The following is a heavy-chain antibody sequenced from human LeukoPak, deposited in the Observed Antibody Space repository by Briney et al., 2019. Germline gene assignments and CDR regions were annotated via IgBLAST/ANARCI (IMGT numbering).Heavy chain of an antibody. CDR3: AKDRDPYSSGTWDS. J-gene: IGHJ1*01. CDR2: RSDDGSAQ. CDR1: GFTFNKYG. D-gene: IGHD3-22*01. Sequence: GGSLRLSCIASGFTFNKYGMHWVRQAPGKGLEWVAVRSDDGSAQHYAHSVRGRFTISRGNSKNTLSLQMNSLRPEDTAMYFCAKDRDPYSSGTWDSWGQGTLVIVSS. V-gene: IGHV3-30*18.